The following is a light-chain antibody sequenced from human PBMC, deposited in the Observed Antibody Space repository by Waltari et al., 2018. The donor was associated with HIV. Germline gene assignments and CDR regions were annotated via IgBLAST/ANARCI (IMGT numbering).Light chain of an antibody. J-gene: IGKJ3*01. CDR2: GAS. V-gene: IGKV1-8*01. CDR1: EDIGYH. Sequence: AIRMTQSPSTLSAFTGDTLNISCRSSEDIGYHLACYRQKPGKTPTLLIYGASTLQTGVPSRFSGHGSGTNFTLTISCLQSDDVATYYCQQYHSFVFTFGPGTNIDIK. CDR3: QQYHSFVFT.